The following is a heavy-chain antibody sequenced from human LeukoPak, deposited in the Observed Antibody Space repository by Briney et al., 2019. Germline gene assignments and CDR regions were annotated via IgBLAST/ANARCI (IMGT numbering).Heavy chain of an antibody. J-gene: IGHJ4*02. CDR2: LHSDGTST. CDR3: ARSGWPYYFDY. D-gene: IGHD6-25*01. CDR1: GFTLSNYW. V-gene: IGHV3-74*01. Sequence: GGSLRLSCAASGFTLSNYWMHWVRQAPGKGLVWVSRLHSDGTSTSYADSVRGRFTISRDNARNTLYLQMNTLRAEDTAVYYCARSGWPYYFDYWGQGTLVTVSS.